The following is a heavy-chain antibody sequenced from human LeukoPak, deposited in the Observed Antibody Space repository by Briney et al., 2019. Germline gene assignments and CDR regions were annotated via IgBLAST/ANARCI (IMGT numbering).Heavy chain of an antibody. V-gene: IGHV1-69*13. Sequence: ASVTVSCKASGGTFSSYAISWVRQAPGQGLEWMGGIIPIFGTANYAQKFQGRVTITADESTSTAYMELSSLRSEDTAVYYCARDLNGSGTAWGQGILVTVSS. CDR1: GGTFSSYA. CDR2: IIPIFGTA. CDR3: ARDLNGSGTA. D-gene: IGHD3-10*01. J-gene: IGHJ5*02.